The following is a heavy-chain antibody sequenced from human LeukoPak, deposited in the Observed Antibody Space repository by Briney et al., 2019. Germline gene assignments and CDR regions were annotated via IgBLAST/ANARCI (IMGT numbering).Heavy chain of an antibody. D-gene: IGHD6-6*01. CDR2: IIPIFGTA. J-gene: IGHJ4*02. CDR3: ARAPYSSSSNFDY. Sequence: EASVEVSCKASGGTFSSYAISWVRQAPGQGLEWMGGIIPIFGTANYAQKFQGRVTITADESTSTAYMELSSLRSEDTAVYYCARAPYSSSSNFDYWGQGTLVTVSS. V-gene: IGHV1-69*13. CDR1: GGTFSSYA.